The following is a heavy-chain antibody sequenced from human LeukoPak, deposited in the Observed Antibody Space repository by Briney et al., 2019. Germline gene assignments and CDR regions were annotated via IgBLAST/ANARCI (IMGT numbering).Heavy chain of an antibody. D-gene: IGHD6-19*01. CDR3: ARALQVAVAGTVGD. J-gene: IGHJ4*02. Sequence: GGSLRLSCAASGFTVSSNYMSWVRQAPGKGLEWVSIIYSGGSTYYADSVKGRFTISRDNSKNTLYLQMNSLRAEDTAVYYCARALQVAVAGTVGDWGQGTLVTLSS. CDR1: GFTVSSNY. V-gene: IGHV3-53*01. CDR2: IYSGGST.